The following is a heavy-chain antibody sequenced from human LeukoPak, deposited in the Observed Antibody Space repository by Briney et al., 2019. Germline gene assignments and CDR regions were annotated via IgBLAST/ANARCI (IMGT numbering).Heavy chain of an antibody. CDR1: GFTNSNSS. D-gene: IGHD3-10*01. Sequence: SVKVSCKASGFTNSNSSVQWVRQARRQRPEWIGWIVVGTGKTNYAQRLQERVTITRDMSTGTVDMELSSLRSEDTAAYYRAATSIRMVQRIIYYGKDVWGQGTTVTVSS. CDR2: IVVGTGKT. CDR3: AATSIRMVQRIIYYGKDV. J-gene: IGHJ6*02. V-gene: IGHV1-58*01.